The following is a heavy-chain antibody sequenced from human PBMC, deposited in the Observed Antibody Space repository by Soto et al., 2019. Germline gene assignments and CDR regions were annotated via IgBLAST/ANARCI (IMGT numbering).Heavy chain of an antibody. V-gene: IGHV3-7*01. D-gene: IGHD3-10*01. Sequence: EVQLVESGGGLVQPGGSLRLSCAASGFTFSSYWMSWVRQAPGKGLEWVANIKQDGSEKYYVDSVKGRFTISRDNAKNSLYLQMNSLRAEDTAVYYCASLVRVRGVTSADYWGQGTLVTVSS. CDR2: IKQDGSEK. J-gene: IGHJ4*02. CDR3: ASLVRVRGVTSADY. CDR1: GFTFSSYW.